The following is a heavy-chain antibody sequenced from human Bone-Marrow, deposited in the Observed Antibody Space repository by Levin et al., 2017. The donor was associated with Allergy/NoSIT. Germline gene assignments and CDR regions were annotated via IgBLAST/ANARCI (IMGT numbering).Heavy chain of an antibody. CDR2: ISYDGSNK. CDR1: GFTFSSYG. D-gene: IGHD6-13*01. Sequence: GGSLRLSCAASGFTFSSYGMHWVRQAPGKGLEWVAVISYDGSNKYYADSVKGRFTISRDNSKNTLYLQMNSLRAEDTAVYYCAKSRSSSWATYWYFDLWGRGTLVTVSS. V-gene: IGHV3-30*18. CDR3: AKSRSSSWATYWYFDL. J-gene: IGHJ2*01.